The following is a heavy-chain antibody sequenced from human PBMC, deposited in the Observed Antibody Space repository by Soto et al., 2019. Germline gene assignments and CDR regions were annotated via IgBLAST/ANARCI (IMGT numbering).Heavy chain of an antibody. Sequence: QVQLVQSGTEVKKPGASVKVSCKASGYTFTSYGIGWVRQAPGQGLERMGWISAYNGKTHYPQKFQGKVTMTTDTSTSTAYMELRSLRYDDTAVYFCAKADSNYAGRFSYYYMDVWGKGTMVTVSS. CDR3: AKADSNYAGRFSYYYMDV. D-gene: IGHD4-4*01. V-gene: IGHV1-18*01. J-gene: IGHJ6*03. CDR2: ISAYNGKT. CDR1: GYTFTSYG.